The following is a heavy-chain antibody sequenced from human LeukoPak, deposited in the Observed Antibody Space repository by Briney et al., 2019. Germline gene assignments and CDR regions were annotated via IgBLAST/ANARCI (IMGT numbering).Heavy chain of an antibody. CDR1: GFTFSSYG. J-gene: IGHJ4*02. CDR3: AKDTYYDSSGYDY. CDR2: IRYDGSNK. D-gene: IGHD3-22*01. V-gene: IGHV3-30*02. Sequence: PGGSLRLSCAASGFTFSSYGMHWVRQAPGEGLEWVAFIRYDGSNKYYADSVKGRFTISRDNSKNTPYLQMNSLRAEDTAVYYCAKDTYYDSSGYDYWGQGTLVTVSS.